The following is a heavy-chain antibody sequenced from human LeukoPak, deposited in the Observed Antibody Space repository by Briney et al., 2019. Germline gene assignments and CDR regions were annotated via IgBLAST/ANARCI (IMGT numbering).Heavy chain of an antibody. CDR2: ISQHASET. D-gene: IGHD4-17*01. J-gene: IGHJ4*02. CDR3: ALQFTYGDYRPAGDY. CDR1: GFTFSSYE. Sequence: GGSLRLSCAASGFTFSSYEMNWVRQAPGGGLEWVADISQHASETNYVDSVKGPFTISRNNAKKSLYLQMDNLRAEDTAVYYCALQFTYGDYRPAGDYWGQGTLVTVSS. V-gene: IGHV3-7*01.